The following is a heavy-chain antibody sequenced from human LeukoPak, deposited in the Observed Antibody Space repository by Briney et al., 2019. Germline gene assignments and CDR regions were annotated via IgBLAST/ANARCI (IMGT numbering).Heavy chain of an antibody. CDR3: ATAAVGATGIDI. V-gene: IGHV3-30*02. CDR1: GFTFSSFA. D-gene: IGHD1-26*01. J-gene: IGHJ3*02. Sequence: GRSLRLSCAASGFTFSSFAMHWVRQAPGKGLEWVAFIRYDGSNKYYADSVKGRFTISRDNSKNTLYLQMNSLRAEDTAVYYCATAAVGATGIDIWGQGTMVTVSS. CDR2: IRYDGSNK.